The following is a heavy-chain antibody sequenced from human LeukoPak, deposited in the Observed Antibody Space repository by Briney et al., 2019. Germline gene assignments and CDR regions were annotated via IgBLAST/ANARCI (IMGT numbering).Heavy chain of an antibody. CDR3: ASRAGYCSSTSCYSGY. V-gene: IGHV3-30*02. CDR2: LPYDGNNR. Sequence: PGGSLRLSCAASGFTSKNYGMHWVRQAPGKGLERVAFLPYDGNNRYSADSVKGRFTISRDNSKNTLYLQMNSLRAEDTAVYYCASRAGYCSSTSCYSGYWGQGTLVTVSS. J-gene: IGHJ4*02. D-gene: IGHD2-2*01. CDR1: GFTSKNYG.